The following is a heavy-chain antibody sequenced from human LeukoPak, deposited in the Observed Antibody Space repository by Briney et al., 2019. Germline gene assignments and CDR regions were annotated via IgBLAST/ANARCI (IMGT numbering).Heavy chain of an antibody. D-gene: IGHD2-2*01. Sequence: GGSLRPSCAASGFTFDDYGMSWVRQAPGKGLEWVSGINWNGGSTGYADSVKGRFTISGDNAKNSLYLQMNSLRAEDTALYYCAREGGIVVVPAHFDYWGQGTLVTVSS. V-gene: IGHV3-20*04. J-gene: IGHJ4*02. CDR1: GFTFDDYG. CDR2: INWNGGST. CDR3: AREGGIVVVPAHFDY.